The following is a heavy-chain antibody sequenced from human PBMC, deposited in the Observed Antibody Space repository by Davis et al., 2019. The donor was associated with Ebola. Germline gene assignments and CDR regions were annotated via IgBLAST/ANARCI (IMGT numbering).Heavy chain of an antibody. CDR1: GYSFTTYW. J-gene: IGHJ5*02. D-gene: IGHD6-13*01. Sequence: GESLKISCKGSGYSFTTYWIAWVRQLPGKGLEWMGVIFSGDSDTRYRPPFEGQVTISFDRSITTAYLQWSSLKASGSAMYYCARQESLYGSIDTWGQGTLVTVSS. CDR2: IFSGDSDT. CDR3: ARQESLYGSIDT. V-gene: IGHV5-51*01.